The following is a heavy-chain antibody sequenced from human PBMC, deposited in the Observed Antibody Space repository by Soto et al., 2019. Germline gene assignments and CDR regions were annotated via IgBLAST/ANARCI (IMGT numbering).Heavy chain of an antibody. J-gene: IGHJ6*02. Sequence: PSETLSLTCTVSGGSVSSGSYYWSWIRQPPGKGLEWIGYIYYSGSTNYNPSLKSRVTISVDTSKNQFSLKLSPVTAADTAVYYCARDNHPLTTVTTRYYYYGMDVWGQGTTVTVSS. D-gene: IGHD4-17*01. CDR2: IYYSGST. CDR1: GGSVSSGSYY. CDR3: ARDNHPLTTVTTRYYYYGMDV. V-gene: IGHV4-61*01.